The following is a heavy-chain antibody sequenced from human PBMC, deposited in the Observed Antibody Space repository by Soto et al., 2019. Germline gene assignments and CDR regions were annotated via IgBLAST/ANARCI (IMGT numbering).Heavy chain of an antibody. V-gene: IGHV4-30-4*01. CDR2: IYYSGST. CDR1: GGSISSGDYY. D-gene: IGHD3-10*01. J-gene: IGHJ6*02. CDR3: ARGGVITMVRETLEAYYYYGRDV. Sequence: SETLSLTCTVSGGSISSGDYYWSWIRQPPGKGLEWIGYIYYSGSTYYNPSLKNRVTISVDTSKNQFSLKLSSVTPADTAVYYCARGGVITMVRETLEAYYYYGRDVWGQGTTVTVSS.